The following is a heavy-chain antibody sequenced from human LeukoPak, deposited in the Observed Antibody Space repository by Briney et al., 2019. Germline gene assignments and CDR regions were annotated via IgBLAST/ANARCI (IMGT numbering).Heavy chain of an antibody. CDR1: GGSISSGSYY. D-gene: IGHD3-10*01. Sequence: SETLSLTCTVSGGSISSGSYYWSWIRQPAGKGLEWIGYIYYSGSTNYNPSLKSRVTISVDTSKNQFSLKLSSVTAADTAVYYCARDLDYYGSGSYGFDPWGQGTLVTVSS. V-gene: IGHV4-61*10. CDR2: IYYSGST. CDR3: ARDLDYYGSGSYGFDP. J-gene: IGHJ5*02.